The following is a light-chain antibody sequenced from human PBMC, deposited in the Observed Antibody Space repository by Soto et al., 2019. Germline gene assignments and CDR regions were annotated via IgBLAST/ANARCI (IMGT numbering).Light chain of an antibody. Sequence: VFTQSPRTLSLSPGESATLSCRASQSVSSSYLAWYQQKPGQAPRLLIYGASSRATGIPDRFSGSGSGTDFTLTISRLEPEDFAVYYCQQYGSSPWTFGQGTKV. J-gene: IGKJ1*01. CDR1: QSVSSSY. CDR2: GAS. V-gene: IGKV3-20*01. CDR3: QQYGSSPWT.